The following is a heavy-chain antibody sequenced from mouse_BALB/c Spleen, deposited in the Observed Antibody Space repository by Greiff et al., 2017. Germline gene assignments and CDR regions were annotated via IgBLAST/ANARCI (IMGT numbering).Heavy chain of an antibody. CDR2: ISSGGSYT. J-gene: IGHJ3*01. Sequence: EVQLVESGGGLVKPGGSLKLSCAASGFTFSSYAMSWVRQSPEKGLEWVAEISSGGSYTYYPDTVTGRFTISRDNAKNTLYLEMSSLGSEDTAMFYCARLTGRDWFAYWGQGTLVTVSA. CDR3: ARLTGRDWFAY. V-gene: IGHV5-9-4*01. CDR1: GFTFSSYA. D-gene: IGHD4-1*01.